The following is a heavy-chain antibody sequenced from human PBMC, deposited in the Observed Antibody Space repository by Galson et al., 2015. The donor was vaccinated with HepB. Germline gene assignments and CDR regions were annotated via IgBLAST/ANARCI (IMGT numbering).Heavy chain of an antibody. D-gene: IGHD3-22*01. V-gene: IGHV3-74*01. Sequence: SLRLSCAASGFTFSSHWMHWVRQAPGKGLVWVSRINSDGSSTSYADSVKGRFTISRDNAKNTLYLQMNSLRAEDTAVYYCARESGRSGYYYFAFDIWGQGTMVTVSS. J-gene: IGHJ3*02. CDR2: INSDGSST. CDR1: GFTFSSHW. CDR3: ARESGRSGYYYFAFDI.